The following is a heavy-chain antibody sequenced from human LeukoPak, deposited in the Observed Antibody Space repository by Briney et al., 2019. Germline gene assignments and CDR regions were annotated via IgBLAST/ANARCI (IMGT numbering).Heavy chain of an antibody. Sequence: SGTLSLTCTVSGDSISSDNYWTWVRQPPGKGLEWIGEIFHSGNTIYNPSLKSRLTISVDKSKNQFSLKLSSVTAADTAVYYCARRALLTYYYMDVWGKGTTVTISS. CDR3: ARRALLTYYYMDV. J-gene: IGHJ6*03. CDR2: IFHSGNT. CDR1: GDSISSDNY. V-gene: IGHV4-4*02. D-gene: IGHD2-15*01.